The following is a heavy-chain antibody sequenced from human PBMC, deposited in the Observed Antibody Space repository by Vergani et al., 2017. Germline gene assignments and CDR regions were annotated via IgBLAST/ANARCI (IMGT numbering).Heavy chain of an antibody. CDR1: GFTFEDYT. CDR3: AKDTYSSGWIDY. J-gene: IGHJ4*02. V-gene: IGHV3-43*01. Sequence: EVQLVESGGVVVQPGGSLRLSCAASGFTFEDYTMHWVRQAPGKGLEWVSLISWDGGSTYYADSVKGRFTISRDNSKNSLYLQMNSLRTEDTALYYCAKDTYSSGWIDYWGQGTLVTVSS. D-gene: IGHD6-19*01. CDR2: ISWDGGST.